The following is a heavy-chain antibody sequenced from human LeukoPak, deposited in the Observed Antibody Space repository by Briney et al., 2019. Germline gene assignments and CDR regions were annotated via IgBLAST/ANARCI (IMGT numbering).Heavy chain of an antibody. CDR1: GYTFTGYY. CDR2: INPNSGGT. J-gene: IGHJ4*02. CDR3: ARVRYYYGSGSRPEFDY. Sequence: ASVKVSCKASGYTFTGYYMHWVRQAPGQGLEWMGWINPNSGGTNYAQKFQGRVTVTRDTSISTAYMELSRLRSDDTAVYYCARVRYYYGSGSRPEFDYWGQGTLVTVSS. D-gene: IGHD3-10*01. V-gene: IGHV1-2*02.